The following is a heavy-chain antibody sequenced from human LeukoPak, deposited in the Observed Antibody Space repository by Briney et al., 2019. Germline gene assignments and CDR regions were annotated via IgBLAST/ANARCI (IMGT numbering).Heavy chain of an antibody. CDR2: ISYSGST. Sequence: PSETLSLTCTVSGGSISSYYWNWIRQPPGKGLEWIGSISYSGSTNYNPSLKSRVTISVDTSKNQFSLKLSSVTAADTAVYYCARDRRWFDPWGQGTLVTVSS. J-gene: IGHJ5*02. V-gene: IGHV4-59*01. CDR1: GGSISSYY. CDR3: ARDRRWFDP.